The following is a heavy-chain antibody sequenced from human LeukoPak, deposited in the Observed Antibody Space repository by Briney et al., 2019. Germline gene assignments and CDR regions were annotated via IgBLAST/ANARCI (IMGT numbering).Heavy chain of an antibody. CDR1: GFSFSIYW. CDR3: ARHWGVGSRYFDF. Sequence: GALRLSCAPSGFSFSIYWMSWVRQAPGEGLEWVGNIKQDGSEKYYVDSVKGRFNISRDNAKNSLYLQMNSLRAEDTALYYCARHWGVGSRYFDFWGQGTLVTVSS. J-gene: IGHJ4*02. CDR2: IKQDGSEK. V-gene: IGHV3-7*03. D-gene: IGHD1-26*01.